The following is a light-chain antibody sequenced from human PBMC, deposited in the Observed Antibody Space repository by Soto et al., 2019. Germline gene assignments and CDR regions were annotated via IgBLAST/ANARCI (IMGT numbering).Light chain of an antibody. CDR2: GAS. Sequence: DIQMTQSPSSVSASVGDRVTITCRASRGIGSWLAWYQQKPGKAPRLLIYGASTLQSGVPSRFSGSGSGTDFTLTISSLQPEDFATYYCPQASSLPWLSFGGGSKVEV. CDR1: RGIGSW. J-gene: IGKJ4*01. CDR3: PQASSLPWLS. V-gene: IGKV1-12*02.